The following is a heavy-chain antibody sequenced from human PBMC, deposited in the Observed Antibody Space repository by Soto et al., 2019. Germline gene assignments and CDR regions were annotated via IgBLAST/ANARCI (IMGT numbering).Heavy chain of an antibody. J-gene: IGHJ5*02. Sequence: QVLLQESGPRLVKPSQTLSLTCTVSGASIRRRGYYWSWIRHHPGEGLEWIGFVYYSGITDYNPSPKSRVSISADTSKNEFSLRLYSVTAADTAVYYCASSGGPEGDWFDPWGPGTLVTVSS. D-gene: IGHD2-15*01. V-gene: IGHV4-31*03. CDR3: ASSGGPEGDWFDP. CDR2: VYYSGIT. CDR1: GASIRRRGYY.